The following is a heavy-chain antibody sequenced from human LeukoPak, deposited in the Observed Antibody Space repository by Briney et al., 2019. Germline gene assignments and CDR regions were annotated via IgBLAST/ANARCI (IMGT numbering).Heavy chain of an antibody. D-gene: IGHD4-23*01. J-gene: IGHJ2*01. CDR1: GGSFSGYY. CDR2: INHSGST. CDR3: AKPTVVTRYWYFDL. Sequence: SETLSLTCAVYGGSFSGYYWSRIRQPPGKGLEWIGEINHSGSTNYNPSLKSRVTTSVDTSKNQFSLKLSSVTAADTAVYYCAKPTVVTRYWYFDLWGRGTLVTVSS. V-gene: IGHV4-34*01.